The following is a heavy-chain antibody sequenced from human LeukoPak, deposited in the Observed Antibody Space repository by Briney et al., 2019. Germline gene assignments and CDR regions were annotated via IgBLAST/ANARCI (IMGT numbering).Heavy chain of an antibody. Sequence: PGGSLRLSCAGSGFKFDSYAMTWVRQAPGKVLEWVSAIGGSGGSTYDADSVKGRFTISRDNSKNTLYLQMNSLRAEDTAVYYCARSKGMRELDYWGQRTLVTVSS. CDR1: GFKFDSYA. CDR2: IGGSGGST. V-gene: IGHV3-23*01. J-gene: IGHJ4*02. D-gene: IGHD1-26*01. CDR3: ARSKGMRELDY.